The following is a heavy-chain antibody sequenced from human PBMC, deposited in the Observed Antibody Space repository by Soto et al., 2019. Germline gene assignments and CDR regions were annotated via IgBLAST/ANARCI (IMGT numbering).Heavy chain of an antibody. CDR3: ARGADIMATTGDAFDI. D-gene: IGHD5-12*01. Sequence: PSETLSLTCAVSDHSISNGYYWCWIRQPPGKGLEWIGNVHHNENTYYNPSLKSRVTISLHTSKNQFSLKVTSVTAADTAVYYCARGADIMATTGDAFDIRGQGPMVTVSS. CDR1: DHSISNGYY. J-gene: IGHJ3*02. V-gene: IGHV4-38-2*01. CDR2: VHHNENT.